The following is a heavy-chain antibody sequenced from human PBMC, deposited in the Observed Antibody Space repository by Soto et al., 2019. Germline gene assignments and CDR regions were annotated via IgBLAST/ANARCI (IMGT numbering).Heavy chain of an antibody. CDR2: ISGHDGKT. V-gene: IGHV1-18*04. Sequence: QVELKQSGAAVKKPGASVKVSCRASGYTFANYGITWVRQAPGQGLQWMGWISGHDGKTKSNKNLQGRITMTTDTSTNTAYLELKNLKSEDTAIYYCARASAFLFGSTGYFDYWGQGTLVSVSS. D-gene: IGHD2-15*01. CDR1: GYTFANYG. J-gene: IGHJ4*02. CDR3: ARASAFLFGSTGYFDY.